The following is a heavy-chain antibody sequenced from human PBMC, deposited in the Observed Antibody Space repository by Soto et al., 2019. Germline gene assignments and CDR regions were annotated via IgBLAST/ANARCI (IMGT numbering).Heavy chain of an antibody. Sequence: GASVKVSCKASGYTFTSYAMHWVRQAPGQRLEWMGWINAGNGNTKYSQKFQGRVTITRDTSASTAYMELSSLRSEDTAVYYCACHPALRYCSSTSCSAFGDDAFDIWGQGTMVTVSS. D-gene: IGHD2-2*01. J-gene: IGHJ3*02. V-gene: IGHV1-3*01. CDR3: ACHPALRYCSSTSCSAFGDDAFDI. CDR2: INAGNGNT. CDR1: GYTFTSYA.